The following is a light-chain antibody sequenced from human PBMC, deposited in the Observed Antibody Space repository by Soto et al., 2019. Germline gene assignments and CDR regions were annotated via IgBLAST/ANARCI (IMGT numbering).Light chain of an antibody. CDR2: ATY. V-gene: IGKV1-39*01. CDR3: QQSDRTPLT. Sequence: DIQMTQSPSSLSAYVGDRVTITCRASQSINYLNWYQQESGKAPKLLIYATYNLQSGVPSRFSGSGSGTDFTLTISDLQREDFATYYCQQSDRTPLTFGGGTKVDVK. J-gene: IGKJ4*01. CDR1: QSINY.